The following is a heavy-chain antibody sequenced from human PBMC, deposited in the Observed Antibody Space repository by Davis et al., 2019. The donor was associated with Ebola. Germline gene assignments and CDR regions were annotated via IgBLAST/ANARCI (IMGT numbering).Heavy chain of an antibody. V-gene: IGHV6-1*01. Sequence: QTPSLTCAISEDSVSSNSAAWNWIRQSPSRGLEWLGRTYYRSKWYNDYAVSVKSRITINPDTSKNQFSLQLNSVTPEDTAVYHCAGRHVSGWYFDYWGQGGPVIVSS. CDR1: EDSVSSNSAA. CDR2: TYYRSKWYN. J-gene: IGHJ4*02. CDR3: AGRHVSGWYFDY. D-gene: IGHD6-19*01.